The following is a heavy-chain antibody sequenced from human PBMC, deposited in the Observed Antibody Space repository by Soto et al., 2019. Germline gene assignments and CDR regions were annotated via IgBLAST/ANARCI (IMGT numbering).Heavy chain of an antibody. Sequence: SETLSLTCAVYGGSFSGYYWSWIRQPPGKGLEWIGEINHSGSTNYNPSLKSRVTISVDTSKNQFSLKLSSVTAADTAVYYCARGREAVAGYYYYYYGMDVWGQGTTVTVSS. CDR3: ARGREAVAGYYYYYYGMDV. V-gene: IGHV4-34*01. CDR2: INHSGST. D-gene: IGHD6-19*01. J-gene: IGHJ6*02. CDR1: GGSFSGYY.